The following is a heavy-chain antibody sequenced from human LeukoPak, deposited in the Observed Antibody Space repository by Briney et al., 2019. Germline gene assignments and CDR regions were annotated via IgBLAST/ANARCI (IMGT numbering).Heavy chain of an antibody. J-gene: IGHJ5*02. V-gene: IGHV3-48*03. CDR2: ISSRSSTI. D-gene: IGHD4-11*01. CDR3: ARDLPATKYSNYNWFDP. Sequence: PGGSLRLSCAASGFTFSSYEMNCVRRSPGKGLEGVSYISSRSSTIYYADSVKGRFTISRDNAKTSLYLQMNSLRAEDTAVFYCARDLPATKYSNYNWFDPWGQGTLVTVSS. CDR1: GFTFSSYE.